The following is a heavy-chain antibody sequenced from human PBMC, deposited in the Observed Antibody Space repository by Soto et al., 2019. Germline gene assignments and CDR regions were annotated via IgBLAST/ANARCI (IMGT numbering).Heavy chain of an antibody. CDR2: IKQDGSVK. Sequence: PGGSLRLSCAASGFPFNDYWISWVRQAPGKGLEWVANIKQDGSVKYYVDYVKGRFTVSRDNAKNSLYLQMNSLRADDTAVYYCARDQDSSSSNPFRFDSWGQGALVTVSS. CDR1: GFPFNDYW. V-gene: IGHV3-7*03. J-gene: IGHJ4*02. D-gene: IGHD6-6*01. CDR3: ARDQDSSSSNPFRFDS.